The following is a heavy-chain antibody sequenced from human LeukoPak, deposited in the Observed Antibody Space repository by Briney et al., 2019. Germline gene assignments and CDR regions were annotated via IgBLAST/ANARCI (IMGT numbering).Heavy chain of an antibody. Sequence: PGRSLRLSCAASGFTFDDYAMHWVRQAPGKGLEWVSGISWNSGSIGYADSVKGRFTISRDNAKNSLYLQMNSLRAEDTALYYCAKDIDSYGRVGFDSWGQGTLVTVSS. CDR3: AKDIDSYGRVGFDS. CDR2: ISWNSGSI. CDR1: GFTFDDYA. V-gene: IGHV3-9*01. J-gene: IGHJ4*02. D-gene: IGHD5-18*01.